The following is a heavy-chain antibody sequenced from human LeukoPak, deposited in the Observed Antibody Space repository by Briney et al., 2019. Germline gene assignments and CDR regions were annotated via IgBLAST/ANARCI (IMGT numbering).Heavy chain of an antibody. Sequence: GGSLRLSCAASEFTFRNYGMHWVRQAPDKGLEWVAFIRYDGSSTYYAGSVKGRFTISRDNSKNTLYLQMNSLRAEDTAVYYCAKDDIVGATAIRYLDKWGQGTLVTVSS. D-gene: IGHD2-21*02. V-gene: IGHV3-30*02. CDR3: AKDDIVGATAIRYLDK. CDR2: IRYDGSST. CDR1: EFTFRNYG. J-gene: IGHJ4*03.